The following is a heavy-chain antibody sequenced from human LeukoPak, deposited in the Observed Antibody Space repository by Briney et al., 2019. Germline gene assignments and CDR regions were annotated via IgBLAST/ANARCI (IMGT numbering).Heavy chain of an antibody. Sequence: TSETLSLTCSVSGDYINSHYWTWIRQSSGRGLEWLGYIHFGGSTKYNPSLKSPVTISIDTSRTQFSLRVYSVTAADTAIYYCARLIVEPVPMYYYYIDVWGKGTTVTVSS. CDR2: IHFGGST. V-gene: IGHV4-59*11. CDR1: GDYINSHY. CDR3: ARLIVEPVPMYYYYIDV. J-gene: IGHJ6*03. D-gene: IGHD2-2*01.